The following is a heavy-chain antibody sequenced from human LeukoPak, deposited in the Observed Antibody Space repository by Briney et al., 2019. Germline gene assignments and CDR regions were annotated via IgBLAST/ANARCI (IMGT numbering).Heavy chain of an antibody. J-gene: IGHJ5*02. V-gene: IGHV3-21*01. D-gene: IGHD5-18*01. CDR2: ISSSSSYI. Sequence: GGSLRLSCAASGFTFSSYSMNCVRQAPGKGLEEGSAISSSSSYIYYADSVKGRFTISRDNEKNSLYLQMNSMRAEDTAVYYCARDRMDTDMWESWGQGTLVTVSS. CDR3: ARDRMDTDMWES. CDR1: GFTFSSYS.